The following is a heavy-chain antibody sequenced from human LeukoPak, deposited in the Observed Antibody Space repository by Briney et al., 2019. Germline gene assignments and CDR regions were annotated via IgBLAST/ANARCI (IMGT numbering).Heavy chain of an antibody. CDR2: ISSSSSYI. CDR1: GFTFSSYS. CDR3: ARDGRIAVAGTLDY. Sequence: GGSLRLSCAASGFTFSSYSMNWVHQAPGKGLEWDSSISSSSSYIYYADSVKGRFTISRDNAKNSLYLQMNSLRAEDTAVYYCARDGRIAVAGTLDYWGQGTLVTVSS. V-gene: IGHV3-21*01. J-gene: IGHJ4*02. D-gene: IGHD6-19*01.